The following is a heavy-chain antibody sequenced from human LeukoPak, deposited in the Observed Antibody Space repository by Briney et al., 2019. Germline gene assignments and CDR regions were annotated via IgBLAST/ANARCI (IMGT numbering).Heavy chain of an antibody. Sequence: GGSLRLSCAVSGFTFSNYGMHWVRQAPGKGLEWVAVISYDGSNKYYADSVKGRFTISRDNSKNTLYLQMNSLRAEDTAVYYCAKEAFDSSGSSDYWGQGTRVTVSS. J-gene: IGHJ4*02. CDR2: ISYDGSNK. CDR1: GFTFSNYG. V-gene: IGHV3-30*18. CDR3: AKEAFDSSGSSDY. D-gene: IGHD3-22*01.